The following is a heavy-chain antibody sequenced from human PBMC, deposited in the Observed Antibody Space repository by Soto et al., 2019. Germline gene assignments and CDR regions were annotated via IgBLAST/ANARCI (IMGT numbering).Heavy chain of an antibody. CDR1: GGTFSSYA. J-gene: IGHJ4*02. Sequence: SVKVSCKASGGTFSSYAISWVRQAPGQGLEWVGGIIPIFGTANYAQKFQGRVTITADESTSTAYMELSSLRSEDTAVYYCATLEGDGYSFDYWGQGTLVTVSS. CDR3: ATLEGDGYSFDY. CDR2: IIPIFGTA. D-gene: IGHD4-4*01. V-gene: IGHV1-69*13.